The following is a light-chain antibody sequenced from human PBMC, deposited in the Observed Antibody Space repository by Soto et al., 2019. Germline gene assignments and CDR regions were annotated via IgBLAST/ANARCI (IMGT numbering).Light chain of an antibody. CDR1: QSVSSN. J-gene: IGKJ2*01. CDR3: QHYNNWPFT. CDR2: GAS. Sequence: EIVMTQSPATLSVSPGERATLSCRASQSVSSNLAWYQQKPGQAPRLLIYGASGRATGIPARFSGSGSGTEFTLTISSLQSEDFSVYYCQHYNNWPFTVGQGTKLEI. V-gene: IGKV3-15*01.